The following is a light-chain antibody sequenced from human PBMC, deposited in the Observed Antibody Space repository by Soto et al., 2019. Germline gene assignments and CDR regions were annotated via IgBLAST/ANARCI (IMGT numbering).Light chain of an antibody. J-gene: IGKJ5*01. CDR3: QQYGSSLIT. CDR2: DAS. CDR1: QTVRNNY. V-gene: IGKV3-20*01. Sequence: EIVLIHSPSTLSQSPRQRPTLSFRSSQTVRNNYLAWYQQKPGQAPRLLIYDASSRATGIPDRFSGGGSGTDFTLTISRLEPEEFAVYYCQQYGSSLITVGKGTRLEIK.